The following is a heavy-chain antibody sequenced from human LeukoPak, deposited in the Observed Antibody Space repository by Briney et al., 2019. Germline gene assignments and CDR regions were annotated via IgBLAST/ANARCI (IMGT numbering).Heavy chain of an antibody. CDR3: ARDQYSSGLDAFDI. V-gene: IGHV3-48*03. J-gene: IGHJ3*02. CDR1: GFSSSSYE. Sequence: GAPQIPSCAASGFSSSSYERNWVRQAARKGLEWVSYISNGGSTKYYADSVRGRFTISRDNVKNSLYLQMNSLRAEDTAVYYCARDQYSSGLDAFDIWGQGTMVTVSS. CDR2: ISNGGSTK. D-gene: IGHD6-19*01.